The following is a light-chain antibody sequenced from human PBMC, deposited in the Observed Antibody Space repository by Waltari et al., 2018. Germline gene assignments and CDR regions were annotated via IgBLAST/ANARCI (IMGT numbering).Light chain of an antibody. Sequence: IVFTQSPGTLSLSPRERAPLSCRASERVSSTYLAWYQQKPGQAPRLVIHGASSRATGIPDRFSGSVSGTDFTLTISRLEPEDFAVYFCQQYGNSPLTFGPGTKVDIK. V-gene: IGKV3-20*01. J-gene: IGKJ3*01. CDR1: ERVSSTY. CDR2: GAS. CDR3: QQYGNSPLT.